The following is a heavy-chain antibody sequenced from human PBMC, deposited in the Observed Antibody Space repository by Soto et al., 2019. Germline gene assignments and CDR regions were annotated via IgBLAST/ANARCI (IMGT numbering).Heavy chain of an antibody. J-gene: IGHJ1*01. CDR3: AKDHPSGWKKKYFQH. CDR1: GYTFSSYA. V-gene: IGHV1-3*01. Sequence: ASVKVFCKASGYTFSSYAMHWVRQAPGQRLEWMGWINAGNGNTKYSQKFQGRVTITRDTSASTAYMELSSLRAEDTAVYYCAKDHPSGWKKKYFQHWGQGTLVTVSS. D-gene: IGHD6-19*01. CDR2: INAGNGNT.